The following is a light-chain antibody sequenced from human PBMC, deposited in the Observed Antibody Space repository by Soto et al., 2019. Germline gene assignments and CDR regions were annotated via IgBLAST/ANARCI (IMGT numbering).Light chain of an antibody. CDR1: QSISDR. Sequence: DFLMTQSPSTLSASVGDRVTITCRASQSISDRLAWYQQKPGNAPKLLIYKASSLQSGVPSRFSGSGSGTECTLNIISLQPDDFAMYYCQQYNSYLWTFGQGTKVEIK. J-gene: IGKJ1*01. CDR2: KAS. V-gene: IGKV1-5*03. CDR3: QQYNSYLWT.